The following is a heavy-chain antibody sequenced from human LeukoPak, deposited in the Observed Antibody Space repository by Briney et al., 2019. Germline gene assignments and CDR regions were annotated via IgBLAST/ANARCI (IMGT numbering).Heavy chain of an antibody. CDR1: GYTFTGYY. CDR2: INPNSGGT. Sequence: GASVKVSCKASGYTFTGYYMHWVRQAPGQGLEWMGWINPNSGGTNYAQKFQGRVTMTRDTSISTAYMELSRLRSDDTAVYYCVRSGITGFPDAFDIWGQGTMVTVSS. V-gene: IGHV1-2*02. CDR3: VRSGITGFPDAFDI. D-gene: IGHD1-20*01. J-gene: IGHJ3*02.